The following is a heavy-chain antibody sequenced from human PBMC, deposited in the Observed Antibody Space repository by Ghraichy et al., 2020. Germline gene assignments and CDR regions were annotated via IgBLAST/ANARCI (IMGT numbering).Heavy chain of an antibody. Sequence: SETLSLTCTVSGGSISSYYWSWIRQSPGKGLEWIGCLYYSGSPNYNPSLKSRVTISVDTSKNHSSLKLSSVPAADKAVYYCARERGVIDPASPGYYYYGMDVWGQGSTVTVSS. V-gene: IGHV4-59*12. CDR2: LYYSGSP. CDR1: GGSISSYY. J-gene: IGHJ6*02. CDR3: ARERGVIDPASPGYYYYGMDV. D-gene: IGHD2/OR15-2a*01.